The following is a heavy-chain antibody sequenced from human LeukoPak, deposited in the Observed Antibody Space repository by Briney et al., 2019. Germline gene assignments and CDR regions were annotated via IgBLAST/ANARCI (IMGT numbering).Heavy chain of an antibody. J-gene: IGHJ4*02. V-gene: IGHV3-23*01. CDR3: AKAQHITIFGVVPGVIDY. CDR1: GFTFSSYG. Sequence: GGSLRLSCAASGFTFSSYGMHWVRQAPGKGLEWVSSISGSGASTYYADSVKGRFTVSRDNSQNTLYLQMNSLRAEDTAVYYCAKAQHITIFGVVPGVIDYWGQGTLVTVSS. CDR2: ISGSGAST. D-gene: IGHD3-3*01.